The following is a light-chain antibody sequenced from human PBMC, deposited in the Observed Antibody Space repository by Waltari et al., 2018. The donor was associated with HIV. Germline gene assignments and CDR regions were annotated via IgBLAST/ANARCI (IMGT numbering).Light chain of an antibody. CDR3: CAYAGSTTYVI. V-gene: IGLV2-23*02. Sequence: QPALTPPASVSGSPGQSITISCTGTSSAVGGYNLVSWYQQHPGKAPKLMIYEVSKRPSGVSNRFSGSKSGNTASLTISGLQAEDEADYYCCAYAGSTTYVIFGGGTKLTVL. J-gene: IGLJ2*01. CDR1: SSAVGGYNL. CDR2: EVS.